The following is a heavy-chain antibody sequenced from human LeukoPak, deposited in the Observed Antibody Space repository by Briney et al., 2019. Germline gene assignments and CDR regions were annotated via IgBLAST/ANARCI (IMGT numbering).Heavy chain of an antibody. J-gene: IGHJ6*03. Sequence: GGSLRLSCAASGFTFSSNYMSWVRQAPGKGLEWVSVIYRGGSTYYSDSVKGRFTISRDNTKNTLYLQMNSLRAGDTAVYYAARSPMSPYYYYYIDVWGKGTTVTVSS. CDR2: IYRGGST. V-gene: IGHV3-66*01. CDR3: ARSPMSPYYYYYIDV. CDR1: GFTFSSNY. D-gene: IGHD3-22*01.